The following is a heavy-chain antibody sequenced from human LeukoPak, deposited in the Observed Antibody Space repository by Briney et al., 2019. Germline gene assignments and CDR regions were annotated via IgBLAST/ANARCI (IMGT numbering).Heavy chain of an antibody. Sequence: GGSLRLSCAASGFTFSTYGMHWVRQAPGKGLEWVAFIRYDGSNKYYADSVKGRFTISRDNSKNTLYLQMNSLRAEDTAVYYCAKDSKRWKTYYYASGSYYFDYWGQGTLVTVSS. J-gene: IGHJ4*02. V-gene: IGHV3-30*02. D-gene: IGHD3-10*01. CDR3: AKDSKRWKTYYYASGSYYFDY. CDR1: GFTFSTYG. CDR2: IRYDGSNK.